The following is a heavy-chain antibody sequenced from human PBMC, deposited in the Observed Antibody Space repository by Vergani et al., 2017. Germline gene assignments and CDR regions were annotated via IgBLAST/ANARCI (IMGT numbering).Heavy chain of an antibody. Sequence: QLQLQESGPGLVKPSQTLSLTCTVSGGSISSGDYYWSWIRQPPGKGLEWIGYIYYSGSTYYNPSLKSRVTISVDTSKNQFSLKLSSVTAADTAVYYCARDNSVAGWAAAYNGWFDPWGQGTLVTVSS. CDR3: ARDNSVAGWAAAYNGWFDP. J-gene: IGHJ5*02. V-gene: IGHV4-30-4*01. CDR2: IYYSGST. CDR1: GGSISSGDYY. D-gene: IGHD6-19*01.